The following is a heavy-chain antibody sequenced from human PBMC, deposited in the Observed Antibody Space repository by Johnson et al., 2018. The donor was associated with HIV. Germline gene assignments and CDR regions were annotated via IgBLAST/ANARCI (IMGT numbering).Heavy chain of an antibody. CDR2: IKQDGSEK. D-gene: IGHD1-1*01. CDR3: ARGGNEIDAFDI. V-gene: IGHV3-7*01. Sequence: VQLVESGGGVVRPGGSLRLSCTASGFTFDDYGMSWVRQAPGKGLEWVANIKQDGSEKYYVDSVKGRFTISRDNSKNTLYLQMNSLRAEDTAVYYCARGGNEIDAFDIWGQGTMVTVSS. CDR1: GFTFDDYG. J-gene: IGHJ3*02.